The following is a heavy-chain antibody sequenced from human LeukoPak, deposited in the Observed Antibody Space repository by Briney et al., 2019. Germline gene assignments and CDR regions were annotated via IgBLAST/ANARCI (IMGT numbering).Heavy chain of an antibody. V-gene: IGHV3-11*05. CDR1: GFTFSDYY. J-gene: IGHJ4*02. Sequence: GGSLRLSCAASGFTFSDYYMSWIRQAPGKGLEWVSYISSSSSYTNYADSVKGRFTISRDNAKNSLYLQMNSLRAEDTAVYYCAGVGSSGSYPKGVYFDYWGQGTLVTVSS. CDR3: AGVGSSGSYPKGVYFDY. D-gene: IGHD1-26*01. CDR2: ISSSSSYT.